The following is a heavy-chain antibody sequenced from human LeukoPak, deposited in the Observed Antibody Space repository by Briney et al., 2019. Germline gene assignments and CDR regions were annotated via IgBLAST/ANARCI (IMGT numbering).Heavy chain of an antibody. CDR3: ARDSPVYLVCDS. CDR2: IKEDGSAT. V-gene: IGHV3-7*04. CDR1: GFTFSTYW. J-gene: IGHJ4*02. Sequence: PGGSLRLSCAASGFTFSTYWMTWVRQAPGKGPEWVANIKEDGSATYYVDSVKGRFTISRDNAKKSLYLQMSGLRAEDTAVYYCARDSPVYLVCDSGGQGTRVTVS. D-gene: IGHD2-21*02.